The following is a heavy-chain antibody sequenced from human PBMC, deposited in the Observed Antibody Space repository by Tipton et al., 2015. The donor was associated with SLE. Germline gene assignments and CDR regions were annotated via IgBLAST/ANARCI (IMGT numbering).Heavy chain of an antibody. D-gene: IGHD5-18*01. CDR1: GITFSSYE. Sequence: SLRLSCAASGITFSSYEMNWVRQAQGKGLEWVSYISSSGSTIYYADSVKGRFTISRDNAKNSLYLQMNSLRAEDTAVYYCARDEGGYSYGTGFDHWGQGTLVTVSS. V-gene: IGHV3-48*03. CDR2: ISSSGSTI. CDR3: ARDEGGYSYGTGFDH. J-gene: IGHJ4*02.